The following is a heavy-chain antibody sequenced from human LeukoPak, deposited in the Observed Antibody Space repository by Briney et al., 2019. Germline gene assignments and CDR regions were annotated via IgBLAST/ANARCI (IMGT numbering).Heavy chain of an antibody. CDR1: GYTFIGYY. D-gene: IGHD1-7*01. J-gene: IGHJ4*02. CDR2: INPSNGDT. CDR3: ASHFPHRLELAYFDY. V-gene: IGHV1-2*02. Sequence: GASVKVSCKASGYTFIGYYMHWVRQAPGQALEWMGWINPSNGDTNYAQNSQGRVSVTRDTSISIAYMELSWLTSAEAAVYYRASHFPHRLELAYFDYWGQGTLVTVSP.